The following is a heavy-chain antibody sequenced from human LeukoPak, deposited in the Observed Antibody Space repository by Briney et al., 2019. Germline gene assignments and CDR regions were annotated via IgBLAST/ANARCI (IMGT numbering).Heavy chain of an antibody. D-gene: IGHD2/OR15-2a*01. CDR1: GYTFTDYY. CDR3: ARDSGGTRDWEYYYYYMDV. Sequence: GASVKVSCKASGYTFTDYYIHWVRQAPGQGLEWMGVIGPSGSGTRYADKFKGRVTMTWDTSTSTVYMELSSLRSEDTAVYYCARDSGGTRDWEYYYYYMDVWGTGTTVTVSS. CDR2: IGPSGSGT. V-gene: IGHV1-46*01. J-gene: IGHJ6*03.